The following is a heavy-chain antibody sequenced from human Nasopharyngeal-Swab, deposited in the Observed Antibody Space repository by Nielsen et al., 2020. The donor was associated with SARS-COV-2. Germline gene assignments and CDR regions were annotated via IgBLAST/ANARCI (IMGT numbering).Heavy chain of an antibody. CDR2: IIPIFGTA. CDR1: AGTFSSYA. V-gene: IGHV1-69*13. D-gene: IGHD3-9*01. Sequence: SVKVTCKASAGTFSSYAISWLRQAPGQGLEWMGGIIPIFGTANYAQKFQGRVTITADESTSTAYMELSSLRSEDTAVYYCSVDRETRFDPWGQGTLVTVSS. J-gene: IGHJ5*02. CDR3: SVDRETRFDP.